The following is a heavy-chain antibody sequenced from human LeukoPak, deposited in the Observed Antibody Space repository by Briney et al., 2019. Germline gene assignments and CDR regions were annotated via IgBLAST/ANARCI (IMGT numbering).Heavy chain of an antibody. CDR2: ISANGGST. CDR3: AKDRSQYSGYDYLDY. V-gene: IGHV3-23*01. J-gene: IGHJ4*02. Sequence: GGSLRLSCAASEFTFSSYAMSWVRQAPGKGLEWVSSISANGGSTYYADSVKGRFTISRDNSKNTLYLQMNSLRAEDTAVYYCAKDRSQYSGYDYLDYWGQGTLVTVSS. CDR1: EFTFSSYA. D-gene: IGHD5-12*01.